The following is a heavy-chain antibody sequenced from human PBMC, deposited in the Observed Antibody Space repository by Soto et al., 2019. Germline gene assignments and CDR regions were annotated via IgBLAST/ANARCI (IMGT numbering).Heavy chain of an antibody. CDR2: IYYSGST. J-gene: IGHJ6*03. CDR1: GGSISSYY. Sequence: SETLSLTCTVSGGSISSYYWSWIRQPPGKGLEWIGYIYYSGSTNYNPSLKSRVTISVDTSKNQFSLKLSSVTAADTAVYYCARAPLPMVYGALYYMDVWGKGTTVTVSS. D-gene: IGHD2-8*01. V-gene: IGHV4-59*01. CDR3: ARAPLPMVYGALYYMDV.